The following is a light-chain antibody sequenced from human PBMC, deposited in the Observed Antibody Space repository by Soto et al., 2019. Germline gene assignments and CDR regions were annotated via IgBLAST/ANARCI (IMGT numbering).Light chain of an antibody. J-gene: IGKJ2*01. Sequence: DIQVTQTPSSVSASVGDRVTITCRASQDVGSWLGWYQQKPGKAPKLLIYAAFSLQSGVPSRFSGSGSGTQVSLTTSSLQPEDSATYYCQQAKSFPYTFGLGTKLEIK. CDR1: QDVGSW. CDR2: AAF. V-gene: IGKV1-12*01. CDR3: QQAKSFPYT.